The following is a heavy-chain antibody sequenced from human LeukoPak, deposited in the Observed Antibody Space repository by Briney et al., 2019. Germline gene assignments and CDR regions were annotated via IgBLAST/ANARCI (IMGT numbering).Heavy chain of an antibody. V-gene: IGHV4-34*01. CDR3: ARVPDYYYDSSGYGLDY. Sequence: KPSETLSLTCTVYGGSFSGYYWSWIRQPPRKGLGWIGEINHSERTNYNPSLKSRVTISVDTSKNQFSLNLSSVTAADTAVYYCARVPDYYYDSSGYGLDYWGQGTLVSVSS. D-gene: IGHD3-22*01. J-gene: IGHJ4*02. CDR1: GGSFSGYY. CDR2: INHSERT.